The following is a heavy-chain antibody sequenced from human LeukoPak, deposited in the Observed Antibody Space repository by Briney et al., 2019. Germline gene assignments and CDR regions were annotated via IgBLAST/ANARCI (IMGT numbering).Heavy chain of an antibody. J-gene: IGHJ6*02. D-gene: IGHD1-14*01. CDR2: ISGSGGST. Sequence: GGSLRLSCAVSGFTFSSYAMSWVRQAPGKGLEWVSAISGSGGSTYYADSVKGRFTISRDNSKNTLYLQMNSLRAEDTAVYYCANNPTGVAPFYCCGRYVWGQGTSVTVS. V-gene: IGHV3-23*01. CDR3: ANNPTGVAPFYCCGRYV. CDR1: GFTFSSYA.